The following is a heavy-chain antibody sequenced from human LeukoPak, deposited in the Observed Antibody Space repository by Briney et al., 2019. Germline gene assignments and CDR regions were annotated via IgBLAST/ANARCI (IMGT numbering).Heavy chain of an antibody. CDR3: ARTFLRTGLIYQYYMDV. V-gene: IGHV1-69*05. J-gene: IGHJ6*03. Sequence: ASVKVSCKASGGTFSSYAISWVRQAPGQGLEWMGGIIPIFGTANYAQKFQGRVTITTDESTSTAYMELSSLRSEDTAVYYCARTFLRTGLIYQYYMDVWGKGTTVTVSS. D-gene: IGHD3-16*01. CDR1: GGTFSSYA. CDR2: IIPIFGTA.